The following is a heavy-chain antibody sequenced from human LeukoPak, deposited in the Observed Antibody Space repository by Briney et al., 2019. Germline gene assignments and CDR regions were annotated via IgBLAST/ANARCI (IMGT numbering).Heavy chain of an antibody. D-gene: IGHD4-11*01. CDR3: ARGNYASLNYYYYMDV. J-gene: IGHJ6*03. CDR1: GYTFTGYY. V-gene: IGHV1-2*02. CDR2: INPNSGGT. Sequence: ASVKVSCKASGYTFTGYYMHWVRQAPGQGLEWMGWINPNSGGTKNAQKFQGRVTMTRDTSISTAYMELSRLRSDDTAVYYCARGNYASLNYYYYMDVWGKGTTVTVSS.